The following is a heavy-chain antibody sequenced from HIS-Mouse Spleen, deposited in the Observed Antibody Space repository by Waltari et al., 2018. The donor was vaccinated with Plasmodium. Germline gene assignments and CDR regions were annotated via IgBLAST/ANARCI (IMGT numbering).Heavy chain of an antibody. CDR1: GGSFSGYY. D-gene: IGHD3-9*01. CDR2: INHSGST. J-gene: IGHJ4*02. CDR3: ARVYDILTGYYY. V-gene: IGHV4-34*01. Sequence: QVQLQQWGAGLLKPSETLSLTRAVYGGSFSGYYWSWIRQPPGKGLEWIGEINHSGSTNHNPSLKSRVTISGEPSKNQFSLKLSSVTAAETAVYYCARVYDILTGYYYWGQGTLVTVSS.